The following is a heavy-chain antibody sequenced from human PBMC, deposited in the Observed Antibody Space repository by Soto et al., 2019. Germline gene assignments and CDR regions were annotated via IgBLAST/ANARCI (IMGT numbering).Heavy chain of an antibody. D-gene: IGHD4-17*01. CDR1: GGSISSSNW. J-gene: IGHJ6*02. Sequence: QVQLQESGPGLVKPSGTLSLTCAVSGGSISSSNWWSWVRQPPGKGLEWIGEIYHSGSTNYNPSLKSRVTXXVXKXXNQFSLKLSSVTAADTAVYYCARGARTTRTWGMAVWGQGTTVTVSS. CDR2: IYHSGST. V-gene: IGHV4-4*02. CDR3: ARGARTTRTWGMAV.